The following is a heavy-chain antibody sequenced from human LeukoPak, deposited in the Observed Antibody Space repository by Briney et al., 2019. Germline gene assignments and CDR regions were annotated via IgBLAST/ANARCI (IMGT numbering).Heavy chain of an antibody. V-gene: IGHV4-34*01. CDR3: ARRTYDLWSGDYTGAFDI. CDR2: ISQSGST. J-gene: IGHJ3*02. Sequence: SETLSLTCGVSGGSFSFYYWSWIRQPPGKGLEWIGEISQSGSTNYNPSLKSRVTISVDTSKNQFSLKLSSVTAADTAVYYCARRTYDLWSGDYTGAFDIWGQGTMVTVSS. CDR1: GGSFSFYY. D-gene: IGHD3-3*01.